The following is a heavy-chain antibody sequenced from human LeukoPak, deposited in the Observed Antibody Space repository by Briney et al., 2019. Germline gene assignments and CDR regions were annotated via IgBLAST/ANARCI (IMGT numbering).Heavy chain of an antibody. CDR3: AKHGYSYGYGGNNYYYGMDV. V-gene: IGHV3-21*04. D-gene: IGHD5-18*01. CDR1: GFTFSSYS. J-gene: IGHJ6*02. Sequence: GGSLRLSCAASGFTFSSYSMNWVRQAPGKGLEWVSSISSSSYIYYADSVKGRFTISRDNSKNTLYLQMNSLRAEDTAVYYCAKHGYSYGYGGNNYYYGMDVWGQGTTVTVSS. CDR2: ISSSSYI.